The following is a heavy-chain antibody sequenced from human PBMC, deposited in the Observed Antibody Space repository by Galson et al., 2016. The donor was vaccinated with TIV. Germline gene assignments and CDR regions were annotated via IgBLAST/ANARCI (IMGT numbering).Heavy chain of an antibody. CDR3: AKRKNYGGDAFED. V-gene: IGHV3-23*01. D-gene: IGHD4-23*01. Sequence: SLRLSCAASGFTFSTYAMNWVRQAPGKGLEWVSGIVGTGGTTYYADSVKGRFTISRDNSKNTLYLQMNSLRAEDTAVYYCAKRKNYGGDAFEDWGQGTLVTVSS. CDR1: GFTFSTYA. CDR2: IVGTGGTT. J-gene: IGHJ3*01.